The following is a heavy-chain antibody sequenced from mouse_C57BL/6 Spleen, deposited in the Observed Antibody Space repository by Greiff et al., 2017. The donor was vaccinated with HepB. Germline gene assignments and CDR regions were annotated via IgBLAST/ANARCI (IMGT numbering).Heavy chain of an antibody. CDR3: ARRVYYSSAMDY. D-gene: IGHD2-12*01. Sequence: EVMLVESGGDLVKPGGSLKLSCAASGFTFSSYGMSWVRQTPDKRLEWVATISSGGSYTYYPDSVKGRFTISRDNAKNTLYLQMSSLKSEDTAMYYCARRVYYSSAMDYWGQGTSVTVSS. CDR2: ISSGGSYT. J-gene: IGHJ4*01. CDR1: GFTFSSYG. V-gene: IGHV5-6*02.